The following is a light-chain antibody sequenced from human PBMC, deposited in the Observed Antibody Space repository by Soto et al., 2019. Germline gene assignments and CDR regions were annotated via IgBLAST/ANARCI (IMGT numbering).Light chain of an antibody. CDR1: QSVSSSY. CDR2: GAS. Sequence: EIVLTQSPGTLSLSPGERATLSCRASQSVSSSYLAWYQQKPGQAPRLLIYGASSRATGIPVRFSGSGSGTGFTLTISRLEPEDFAVYYCQQYGSSPLTFGPGTKVDIK. J-gene: IGKJ3*01. V-gene: IGKV3-20*01. CDR3: QQYGSSPLT.